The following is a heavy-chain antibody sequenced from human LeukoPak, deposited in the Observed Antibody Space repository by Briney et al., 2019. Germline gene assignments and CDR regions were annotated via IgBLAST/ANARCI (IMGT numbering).Heavy chain of an antibody. V-gene: IGHV1-69*13. Sequence: SVKVSCKASGYTFTAYYIHWVRQAPGQGLEWMGGIIPIFGTANYAQKFQGRVTITADESTSTAYMELSSLRSEDTAVYYCARGSGGIYRGGGFDYWGQGTLVTVSS. J-gene: IGHJ4*02. CDR3: ARGSGGIYRGGGFDY. CDR1: GYTFTAYY. CDR2: IIPIFGTA. D-gene: IGHD3-16*01.